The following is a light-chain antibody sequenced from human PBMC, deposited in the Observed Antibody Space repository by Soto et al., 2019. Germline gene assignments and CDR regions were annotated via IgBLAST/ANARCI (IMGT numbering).Light chain of an antibody. CDR3: QHFNSYPWT. CDR2: GAS. V-gene: IGKV3-20*01. J-gene: IGKJ1*01. Sequence: EIVLTQSPGTLSLSPGERATLSCRASQSVSSSYLAWYQQKPGQAPRLLIYGASSLQTGVPSRFSGSGSGTEFTLTISSLQPDDVATYYCQHFNSYPWTFGQGTKVEIK. CDR1: QSVSSSY.